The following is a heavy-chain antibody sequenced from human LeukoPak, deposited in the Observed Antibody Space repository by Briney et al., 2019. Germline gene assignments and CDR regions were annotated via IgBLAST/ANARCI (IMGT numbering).Heavy chain of an antibody. CDR3: ARSTSSGSLFDP. CDR2: INPNNGGT. J-gene: IGHJ5*02. D-gene: IGHD1-26*01. V-gene: IGHV1-2*02. Sequence: ASVKVSCKASGYTFTGYYMHWVRQAPGQGLEWMGWINPNNGGTNYAQKFQGRVTITADESTSTAYMELSSLRSEDTAVYYCARSTSSGSLFDPWGQGALVTVSS. CDR1: GYTFTGYY.